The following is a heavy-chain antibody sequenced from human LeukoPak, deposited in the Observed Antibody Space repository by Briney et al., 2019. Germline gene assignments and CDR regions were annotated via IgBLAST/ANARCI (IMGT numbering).Heavy chain of an antibody. V-gene: IGHV4-61*02. CDR3: ARERTGVVVFYYYYYMDV. J-gene: IGHJ6*03. CDR1: GGSISSGSYY. CDR2: IYTSGST. D-gene: IGHD3-22*01. Sequence: PSETLSLTCTVSGGSISSGSYYWSWIRQPAGTGLEWIGRIYTSGSTNYNPSLKSRVTISVDTSKNQFSLKLSSVTAADTAVYYCARERTGVVVFYYYYYMDVWGKGTTVTIPS.